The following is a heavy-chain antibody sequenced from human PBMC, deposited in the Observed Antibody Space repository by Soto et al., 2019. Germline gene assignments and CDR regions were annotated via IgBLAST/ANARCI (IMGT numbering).Heavy chain of an antibody. CDR1: GGSFGGYS. D-gene: IGHD2-2*01. CDR2: INHSGST. Sequence: VQLQQGGAGLLKPSETRSLTGAVYGGSFGGYSWSWIRQPPGKGLEWIGEINHSGSTNYNPSLKSRVTISVDTSKNQFSLKLSSVTAADTAVYYCARGLRVPAYGMDVWGQGTTVTVSS. J-gene: IGHJ6*02. CDR3: ARGLRVPAYGMDV. V-gene: IGHV4-34*01.